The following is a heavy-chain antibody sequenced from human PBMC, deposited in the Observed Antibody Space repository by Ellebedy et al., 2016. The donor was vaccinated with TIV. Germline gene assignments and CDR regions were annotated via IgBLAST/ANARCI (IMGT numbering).Heavy chain of an antibody. CDR1: SGSISGYY. V-gene: IGHV4-59*08. CDR3: ARLWRVGGGGWFDP. J-gene: IGHJ5*02. Sequence: PSETLSLTCTVSSGSISGYYWTWIRPPPGKGLEWIGFVYYTGSPNYNPSLKSRLPISMDTSKNQFSLNLSSVTAADTATYYCARLWRVGGGGWFDPWGQGTLVTVSS. D-gene: IGHD1-1*01. CDR2: VYYTGSP.